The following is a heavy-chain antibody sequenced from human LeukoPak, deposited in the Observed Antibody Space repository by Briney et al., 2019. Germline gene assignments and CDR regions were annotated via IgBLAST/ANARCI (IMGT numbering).Heavy chain of an antibody. CDR2: VKSDGSST. D-gene: IGHD5-24*01. Sequence: GGSLRLSCAASGFTFSSYWMHWVRQAPGKGLVWVSCVKSDGSSTSYADSVKGRFTISRDNAKNTLYLQMNSLRAEDTAVYYCARGRDGAFDIWGQGTMVTVS. CDR3: ARGRDGAFDI. V-gene: IGHV3-74*01. CDR1: GFTFSSYW. J-gene: IGHJ3*02.